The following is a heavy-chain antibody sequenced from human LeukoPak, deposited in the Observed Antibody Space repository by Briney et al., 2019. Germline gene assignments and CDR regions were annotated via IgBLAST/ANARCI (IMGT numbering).Heavy chain of an antibody. V-gene: IGHV3-7*01. D-gene: IGHD3-22*01. J-gene: IGHJ4*02. CDR1: GFTFSSYW. CDR3: ARDSSGTVVVIPYYFDY. CDR2: IKQDGSEK. Sequence: PGGSLRLSCTASGFTFSSYWMSWVRQAPGKGLEWVANIKQDGSEKYYVDSVKGRFTISRDNAKNSLYLQMNSLRAEDTAVYYCARDSSGTVVVIPYYFDYWGQGTLVTVSS.